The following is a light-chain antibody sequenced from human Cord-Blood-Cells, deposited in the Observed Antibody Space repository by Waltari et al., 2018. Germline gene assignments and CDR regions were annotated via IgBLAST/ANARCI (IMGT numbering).Light chain of an antibody. CDR2: DAS. V-gene: IGKV3-11*01. CDR1: QSVSSY. J-gene: IGKJ3*01. CDR3: QQRSNWLFT. Sequence: EIVLTQSPANLSLSPGDRATLSCRTSQSVSSYLAWYQQKPGQAPRLLIYDASNRATGIPARFSGSGSGTDFTLTISSLEPEDFAVYYCQQRSNWLFTFGPGTKVDIK.